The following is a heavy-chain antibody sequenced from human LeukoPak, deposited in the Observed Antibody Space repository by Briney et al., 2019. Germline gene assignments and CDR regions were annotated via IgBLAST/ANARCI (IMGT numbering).Heavy chain of an antibody. J-gene: IGHJ4*02. D-gene: IGHD2-15*01. CDR3: ARDGLYYFDL. CDR2: MFAIGTS. CDR1: GGSISSYS. Sequence: SETLSLTCTVSGGSISSYSWSWIRQPAGKGLEWIGRMFAIGTSNYNPSLKSRGTVSRDTSKNQFSLKLSSVTAADTAVYYCARDGLYYFDLWGQGTLVTVSS. V-gene: IGHV4-4*07.